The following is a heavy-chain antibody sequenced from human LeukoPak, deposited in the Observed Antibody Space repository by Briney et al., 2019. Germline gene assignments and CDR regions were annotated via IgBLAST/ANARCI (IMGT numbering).Heavy chain of an antibody. Sequence: GASVKVSCKASGYTFISYDINWVRQATGQGLEWMGWMNPNSGNTGYAQKFQGRVTMTRNTSISTAYMELSSLRPEDTAVYYCARLRPVFLRLRHKDAFDIWGQGTMVTVSS. CDR1: GYTFISYD. D-gene: IGHD4-17*01. CDR2: MNPNSGNT. J-gene: IGHJ3*02. V-gene: IGHV1-8*01. CDR3: ARLRPVFLRLRHKDAFDI.